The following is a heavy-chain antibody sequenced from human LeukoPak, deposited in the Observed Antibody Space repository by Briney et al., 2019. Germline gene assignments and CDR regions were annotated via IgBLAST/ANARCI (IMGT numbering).Heavy chain of an antibody. V-gene: IGHV3-23*01. J-gene: IGHJ4*02. CDR1: GFTFSNYA. CDR3: AKDVYGDPSFDY. Sequence: GGSLRLSCAASGFTFSNYAMAWVRQAPGKGLEWVSSISDGGGHTYYADSVMGRFTISRDNSKNILYLQMNSLRAEDTAVYYCAKDVYGDPSFDYWGQGTLVTVSS. D-gene: IGHD4-17*01. CDR2: ISDGGGHT.